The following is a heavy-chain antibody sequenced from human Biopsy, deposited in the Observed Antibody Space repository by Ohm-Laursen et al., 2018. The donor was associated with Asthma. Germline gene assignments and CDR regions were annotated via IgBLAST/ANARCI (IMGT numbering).Heavy chain of an antibody. J-gene: IGHJ6*02. CDR1: GDAMSTSGSY. Sequence: SQTLSLTCIASGDAMSTSGSYWGWIRQSPGKGLEWIGSIYYSGRTYYNPSLESRVTISADTSKNHFSLKVTSVTAADTAVYYCARAVSSSSYWYFDLWGQGTTVIVSS. CDR2: IYYSGRT. V-gene: IGHV4-39*02. CDR3: ARAVSSSSYWYFDL. D-gene: IGHD6-6*01.